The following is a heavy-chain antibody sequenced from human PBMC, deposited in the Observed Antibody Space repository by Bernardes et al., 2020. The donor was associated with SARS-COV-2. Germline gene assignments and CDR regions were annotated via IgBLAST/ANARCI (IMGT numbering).Heavy chain of an antibody. CDR2: INPSGGST. V-gene: IGHV1-46*01. CDR1: GYTFTSYY. D-gene: IGHD1-26*01. Sequence: ASVKDSCKASGYTFTSYYMHWVRQAPGQGLEWMGIINPSGGSTSYAQKFQGRVTMTRDTSTSTVYMELSSLRSEDTAVYYCARDFIIVGATSAAFDIWGQGTMVTVSS. CDR3: ARDFIIVGATSAAFDI. J-gene: IGHJ3*02.